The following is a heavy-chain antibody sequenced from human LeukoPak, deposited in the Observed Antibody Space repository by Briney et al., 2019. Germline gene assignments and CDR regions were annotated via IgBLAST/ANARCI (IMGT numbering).Heavy chain of an antibody. J-gene: IGHJ6*02. Sequence: GESLKISCKGSGYSFTSYWIGWVRQMPGKGLERMGIIYPGDSDTRYSPSFQGQVTISADKSISTAYLQWSSLKASDTAMYYCARLSMVVAATKIRYYYYGMDVWGQGTTVTVSS. CDR1: GYSFTSYW. V-gene: IGHV5-51*01. CDR3: ARLSMVVAATKIRYYYYGMDV. CDR2: IYPGDSDT. D-gene: IGHD2-15*01.